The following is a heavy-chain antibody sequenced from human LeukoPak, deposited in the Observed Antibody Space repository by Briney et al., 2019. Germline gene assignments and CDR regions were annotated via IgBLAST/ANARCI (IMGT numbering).Heavy chain of an antibody. CDR1: GGSFSGYY. V-gene: IGHV4-34*01. J-gene: IGHJ3*02. Sequence: KTSETLSLTCAVYGGSFSGYYWSWIRQPPGKGLEWIGEINHSGSTNYNPSLKSRVTISVDTSKNQFSLKLSSVTAADTAVYYRARKRTPAAIRAFDIWGQGTMVTVSS. CDR2: INHSGST. D-gene: IGHD2-2*02. CDR3: ARKRTPAAIRAFDI.